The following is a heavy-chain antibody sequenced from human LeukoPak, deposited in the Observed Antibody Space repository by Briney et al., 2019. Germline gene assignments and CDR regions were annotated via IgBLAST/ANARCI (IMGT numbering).Heavy chain of an antibody. Sequence: GRSLRLSCAASGFPFRSYGMHWVRQAPGPGLEWVARLVYDERNDYANSVKGRFTISRDNSKNMLYLQMDNLRVDDTAMYYCARDLSAAYDFWGQGILVTVSS. CDR3: ARDLSAAYDF. V-gene: IGHV3-33*01. J-gene: IGHJ4*02. CDR2: LVYDERN. D-gene: IGHD2-21*01. CDR1: GFPFRSYG.